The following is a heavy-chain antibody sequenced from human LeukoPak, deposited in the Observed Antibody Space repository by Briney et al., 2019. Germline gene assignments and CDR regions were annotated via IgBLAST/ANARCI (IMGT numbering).Heavy chain of an antibody. CDR2: ISWDGGST. J-gene: IGHJ4*02. Sequence: PGGSLRLSCAASGFTFDDYAMHWVRQAPGKGLEWVSLISWDGGSTYYADSVKGRFTISRDNSKNSLYLQMNSLRAEDTALYYCAKDKSRDDFWSGYYPYWGQGTLATVSS. CDR3: AKDKSRDDFWSGYYPY. D-gene: IGHD3-3*01. CDR1: GFTFDDYA. V-gene: IGHV3-43D*03.